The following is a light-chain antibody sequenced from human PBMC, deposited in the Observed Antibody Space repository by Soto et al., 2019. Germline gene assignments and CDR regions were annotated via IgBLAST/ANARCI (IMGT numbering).Light chain of an antibody. CDR1: QSISNY. CDR3: QHGGA. CDR2: DAS. J-gene: IGKJ3*01. V-gene: IGKV3-11*01. Sequence: EILLTQSPATLSLSPGERATLTCRAGQSISNYIAWYQQKPGQAPRLLIYDASNRATDIPASFSGSGSGTDFTLTISSLEPDDFAVYYCQHGGAFGPGTKVEIK.